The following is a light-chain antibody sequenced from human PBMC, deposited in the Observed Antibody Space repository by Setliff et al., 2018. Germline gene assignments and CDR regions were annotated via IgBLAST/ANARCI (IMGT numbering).Light chain of an antibody. J-gene: IGLJ1*01. V-gene: IGLV2-14*03. CDR1: SSDVGGYNS. CDR3: SSYTSSSIFYV. Sequence: QSVLTQPASVSGSPGQSITISCTGTSSDVGGYNSVSWYQQHPGKASKLMIYDVSNRPSGVSNRFSGSKSGNTASLTISGLQAEDEADYYCSSYTSSSIFYVFGTGTKGTVL. CDR2: DVS.